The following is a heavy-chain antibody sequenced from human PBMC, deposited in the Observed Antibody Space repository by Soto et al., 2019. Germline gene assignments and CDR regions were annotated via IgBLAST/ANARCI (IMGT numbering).Heavy chain of an antibody. CDR2: INAYNGHT. CDR1: GYTFTNYG. V-gene: IGHV1-18*01. D-gene: IGHD3-16*01. Sequence: QVQLVQSGVEVKKPGASVKVSCKTSGYTFTNYGVSWVRQAPGQGLEWVGWINAYNGHTNYAQNFQGRVTITTDTSTTTAYMDLRSLKSDDTAVYYCARDIDYDVDYWCHGTLVTVSS. J-gene: IGHJ4*01. CDR3: ARDIDYDVDY.